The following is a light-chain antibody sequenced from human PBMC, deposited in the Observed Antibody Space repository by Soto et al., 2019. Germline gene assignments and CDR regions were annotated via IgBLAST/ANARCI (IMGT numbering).Light chain of an antibody. CDR1: QGISSY. CDR3: QQYYSYPRT. Sequence: AIRMTQSPYSLSASTGDRVTITCRASQGISSYLAWYQQKPGKAPKLLISAASTLQSGVPSRFSGSGSGTDFTLTISCLQSEDCATYYCQQYYSYPRTFGQGTKVEIK. CDR2: AAS. V-gene: IGKV1-8*01. J-gene: IGKJ1*01.